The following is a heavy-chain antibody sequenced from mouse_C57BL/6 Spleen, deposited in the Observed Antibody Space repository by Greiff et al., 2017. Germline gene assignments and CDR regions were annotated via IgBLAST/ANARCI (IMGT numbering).Heavy chain of an antibody. CDR2: IDPSDSET. J-gene: IGHJ2*01. CDR1: GYTFTSYW. Sequence: VKLQQPGAELVRPGSSVKLSCKASGYTFTSYWMHWVKPRPIQGLEWIGNIDPSDSETHYNQKFKDKATLTVDKSSSTAYMQLSSLTSEDSAVYYCARDGYYGSSYYFDYWGQGTTLTVSS. D-gene: IGHD1-1*01. V-gene: IGHV1-52*01. CDR3: ARDGYYGSSYYFDY.